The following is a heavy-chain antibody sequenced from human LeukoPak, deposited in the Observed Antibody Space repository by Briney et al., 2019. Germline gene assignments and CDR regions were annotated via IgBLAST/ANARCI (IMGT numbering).Heavy chain of an antibody. V-gene: IGHV1-69-2*01. J-gene: IGHJ2*01. CDR1: GYTFTDYY. CDR2: VDPEDGET. D-gene: IGHD1-26*01. CDR3: ATDFHSGXYGXXYXDL. Sequence: ASVKISCKVSGYTFTDYYMHWVQQAPGKGLEWMGLVDPEDGETIYAEKFQGRVTITADTSTDTAYMELSSLRSEDTAVYYCATDFHSGXYGXXYXDLWGRXXLVXXSS.